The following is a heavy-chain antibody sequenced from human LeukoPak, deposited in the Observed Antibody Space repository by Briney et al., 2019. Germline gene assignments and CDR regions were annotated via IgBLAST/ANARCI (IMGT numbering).Heavy chain of an antibody. V-gene: IGHV3-23*01. Sequence: GGSLRLSCAASGFTFGNYAMSWVRQAPGKGLEWVSGLSGSGGSTYYTDSVKGRFTISRDNSKNTVYLQMNSLRAEDTALYFCAKDGSGGSYYYFGYWGQGTLVTVSS. CDR1: GFTFGNYA. D-gene: IGHD4-23*01. CDR3: AKDGSGGSYYYFGY. J-gene: IGHJ4*02. CDR2: LSGSGGST.